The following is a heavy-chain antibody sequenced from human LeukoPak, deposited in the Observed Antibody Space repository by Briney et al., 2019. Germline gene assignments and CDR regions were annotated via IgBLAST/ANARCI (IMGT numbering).Heavy chain of an antibody. CDR2: ISYIGST. Sequence: SETLSLTCTLSGGSISSHYWTWIRQLPGKGLEWIGYISYIGSTNYNPSLKSRVTISVDTSKKQFSLKLSSVTAADTAVYYCAGDLLTVTKGFDIWGQGTMVTVSS. J-gene: IGHJ3*02. D-gene: IGHD4-17*01. CDR1: GGSISSHY. CDR3: AGDLLTVTKGFDI. V-gene: IGHV4-59*11.